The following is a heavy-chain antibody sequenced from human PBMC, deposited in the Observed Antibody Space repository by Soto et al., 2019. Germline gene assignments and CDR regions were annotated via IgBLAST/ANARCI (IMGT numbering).Heavy chain of an antibody. CDR1: GGSFSGYY. D-gene: IGHD6-19*01. Sequence: QVQLQQWGAGLLKPSETLSLTCAVYGGSFSGYYWSWIRQPPGKGLEWIGEINHSGSTNYNPSLKIRVTISVDTSKNQFSLKRSSVTAADTAVYYCAREAVAGHVDYCGQGTLVTVSS. J-gene: IGHJ4*02. V-gene: IGHV4-34*01. CDR2: INHSGST. CDR3: AREAVAGHVDY.